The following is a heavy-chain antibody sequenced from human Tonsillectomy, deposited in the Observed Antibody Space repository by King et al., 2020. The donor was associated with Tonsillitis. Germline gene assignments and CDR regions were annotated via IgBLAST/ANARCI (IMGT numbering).Heavy chain of an antibody. Sequence: LQLQESGPGLVKPSETLSLTCTVSGGSISSYYWSWIRQPPGKGLEWIGYIYYSGSTNYNPSLKSRVTISVDTSKNQFSLKLSSVTAADTAVYYCAGARSRYFDYWGQGTLVTVSS. CDR1: GGSISSYY. CDR3: AGARSRYFDY. CDR2: IYYSGST. V-gene: IGHV4-59*01. D-gene: IGHD6-25*01. J-gene: IGHJ4*02.